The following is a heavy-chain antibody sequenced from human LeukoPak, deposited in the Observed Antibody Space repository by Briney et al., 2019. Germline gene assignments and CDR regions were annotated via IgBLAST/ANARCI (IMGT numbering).Heavy chain of an antibody. V-gene: IGHV3-23*01. D-gene: IGHD3-3*01. Sequence: GGSLRLSCAASGFTFSSYAMSWVRQAPGKGLEWVSAISGSGGSTYYADSVKGRLTISRDNSKNTLYLQMNSLRAEDTAVYYCAKLFGDFWSGYYDWMAFDPWGQGTLVTVSS. CDR2: ISGSGGST. J-gene: IGHJ5*02. CDR3: AKLFGDFWSGYYDWMAFDP. CDR1: GFTFSSYA.